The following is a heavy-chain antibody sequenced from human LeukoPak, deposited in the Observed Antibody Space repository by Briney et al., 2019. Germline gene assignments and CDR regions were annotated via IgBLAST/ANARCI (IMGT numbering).Heavy chain of an antibody. CDR2: ISGSGGST. CDR1: GFTFSSYW. D-gene: IGHD2-2*02. CDR3: AKDSLIVVVPAAIGRDFDY. J-gene: IGHJ4*02. Sequence: SGGSLRLSCAASGFTFSSYWMTWVRQAPGKGLEWVSAISGSGGSTYYADSVKGRFTISRDNSKNTLYLQMNSLRAEDTAVYYCAKDSLIVVVPAAIGRDFDYWGQGTLVTVSS. V-gene: IGHV3-23*01.